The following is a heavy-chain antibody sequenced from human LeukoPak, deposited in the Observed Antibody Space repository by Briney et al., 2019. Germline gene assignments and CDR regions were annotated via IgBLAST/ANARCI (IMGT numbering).Heavy chain of an antibody. CDR2: IYYSGST. V-gene: IGHV4-59*08. Sequence: PSETLSLTCTVSGGSISSYYWSWIRQPPGKGLEWIGYIYYSGSTNYNPSLKSRVTISVDPSTNQFSLKLSSVTAADTAVYYCARHSVAGGAFDIWGQGTMVTVSS. D-gene: IGHD6-19*01. J-gene: IGHJ3*02. CDR3: ARHSVAGGAFDI. CDR1: GGSISSYY.